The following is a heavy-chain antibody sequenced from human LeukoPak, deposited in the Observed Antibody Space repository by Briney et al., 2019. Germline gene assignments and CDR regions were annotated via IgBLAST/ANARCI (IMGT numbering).Heavy chain of an antibody. J-gene: IGHJ4*02. D-gene: IGHD1-26*01. Sequence: GGSLRLSCAASGFSFRDFYMSWIRQAPGMGLEWISYIGTRSNPIYYADSVKGRFTISRDDAKNSLYLRMNSLRDEDTAVYFCAREARGSGRDFDYWGQGILVTVSS. CDR1: GFSFRDFY. V-gene: IGHV3-11*01. CDR3: AREARGSGRDFDY. CDR2: IGTRSNPI.